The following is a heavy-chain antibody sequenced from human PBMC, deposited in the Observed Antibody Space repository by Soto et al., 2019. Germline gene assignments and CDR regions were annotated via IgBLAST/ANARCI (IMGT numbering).Heavy chain of an antibody. Sequence: QVQLVQSGAEMKKPGASVKVSCKASGYTFTGYYMHWVRQAPGRGLEWMGWINPKSGDTNCAQKFQGRVTMTRDTSINPAYMELSRLRSDDTAVYFCARTLGQDAFDIWAKGQWSPSLQ. CDR3: ARTLGQDAFDI. CDR2: INPKSGDT. V-gene: IGHV1-2*02. J-gene: IGHJ3*02. CDR1: GYTFTGYY.